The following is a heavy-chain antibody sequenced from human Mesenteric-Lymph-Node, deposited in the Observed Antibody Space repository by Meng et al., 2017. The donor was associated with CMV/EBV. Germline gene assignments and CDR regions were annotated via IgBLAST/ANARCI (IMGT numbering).Heavy chain of an antibody. CDR2: ISYDGSNK. CDR1: GFTFSSYA. J-gene: IGHJ4*02. V-gene: IGHV3-30*04. CDR3: ARDGH. Sequence: GESLKISCAASGFTFSSYAMHWVRQAPGKGLEWVAIISYDGSNKYYAHSVKGRFTISRDNSKNTLYLQMNSLRAEDTAVYYCARDGHWGQGTLVTVSS.